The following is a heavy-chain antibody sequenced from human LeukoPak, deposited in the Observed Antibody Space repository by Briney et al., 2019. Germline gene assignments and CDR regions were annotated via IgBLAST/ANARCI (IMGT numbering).Heavy chain of an antibody. V-gene: IGHV3-23*01. Sequence: GGSLRLSCAASGFTFSSYAMSWVRRAPGKGLEWVSAISGSGGSTYYADSVKGRFTISRDNSKNTLYLQMNSLRAEDTAVYYCAKQKSHRAVAETDYRGQGTLVTVSS. J-gene: IGHJ4*02. CDR3: AKQKSHRAVAETDY. D-gene: IGHD6-19*01. CDR1: GFTFSSYA. CDR2: ISGSGGST.